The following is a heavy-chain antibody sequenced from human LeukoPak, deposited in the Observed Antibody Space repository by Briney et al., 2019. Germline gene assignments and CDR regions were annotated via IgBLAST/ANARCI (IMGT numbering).Heavy chain of an antibody. CDR1: GDSVSSNSAA. J-gene: IGHJ4*02. V-gene: IGHV6-1*01. Sequence: SQTLSLTCATSGDSVSSNSAAWNWIRQSPSRGLEWLGRSYYRSKWSKDYAVSVKSRITLNPDTSKNQLSLQLNSVTPEDTAVYYCARDRGSCSGGSCHSLGFDYWGQGILVTVSS. CDR3: ARDRGSCSGGSCHSLGFDY. CDR2: SYYRSKWSK. D-gene: IGHD2-15*01.